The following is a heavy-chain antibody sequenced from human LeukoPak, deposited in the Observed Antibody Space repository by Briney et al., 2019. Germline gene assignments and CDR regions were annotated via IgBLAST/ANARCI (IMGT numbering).Heavy chain of an antibody. Sequence: GGSLSLSCAASGFTFSSYCMNWVRQPPGKGLEWVSSISSSSSYIYYADSVKGRFTISRDNAKNTLYLQMYSLRAEETAVYYCARDQSTNCGDVVGFDYWGQGTLVTVSS. CDR3: ARDQSTNCGDVVGFDY. V-gene: IGHV3-21*01. CDR1: GFTFSSYC. CDR2: ISSSSSYI. D-gene: IGHD4-17*01. J-gene: IGHJ4*02.